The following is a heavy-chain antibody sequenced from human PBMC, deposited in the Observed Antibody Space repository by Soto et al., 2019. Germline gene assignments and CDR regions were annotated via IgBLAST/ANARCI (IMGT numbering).Heavy chain of an antibody. V-gene: IGHV4-59*11. J-gene: IGHJ4*02. CDR3: ARGHSSGWFYFDY. CDR2: LHYTGST. D-gene: IGHD6-19*01. Sequence: SETLSVTCSVAGGSSNSHYGGWIRQPPGKGLEWIGYLHYTGSTNYNPSLKSRVTISLDTSKTQFSLKLNSVTAADTAVYYCARGHSSGWFYFDYWGQGALVTVSS. CDR1: GGSSNSHY.